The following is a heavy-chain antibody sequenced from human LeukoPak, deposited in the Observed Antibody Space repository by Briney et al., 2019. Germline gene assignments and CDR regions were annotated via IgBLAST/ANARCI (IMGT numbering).Heavy chain of an antibody. CDR3: ARGGVQTYYDILAGYYPYYFDY. D-gene: IGHD3-9*01. CDR1: GYTFTSYD. J-gene: IGHJ4*02. Sequence: ASVTVSCKASGYTFTSYDINWVGQATGQGLEWMGWMNPNSGNTDYAQKFQGRVTMTRNTSISTAYMELSSLRSDDTAVYYCARGGVQTYYDILAGYYPYYFDYWGQGTLVTVSS. V-gene: IGHV1-8*01. CDR2: MNPNSGNT.